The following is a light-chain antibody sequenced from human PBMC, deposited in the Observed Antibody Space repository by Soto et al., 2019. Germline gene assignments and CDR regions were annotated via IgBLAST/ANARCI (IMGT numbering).Light chain of an antibody. Sequence: DIPMTQSPSTLSASVGERVTITCRASQSISSWLAWYQQKPGKAPKLLIYDASSLESGVPSRFSGSGSGTEFTLTISSLQPDDFATYYCQQYNSYSMTFGQGTKVEIK. CDR2: DAS. V-gene: IGKV1-5*01. J-gene: IGKJ1*01. CDR3: QQYNSYSMT. CDR1: QSISSW.